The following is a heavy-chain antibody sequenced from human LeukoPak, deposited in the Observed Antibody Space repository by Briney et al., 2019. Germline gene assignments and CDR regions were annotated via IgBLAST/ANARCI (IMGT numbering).Heavy chain of an antibody. CDR2: IYYSGST. V-gene: IGHV4-59*08. CDR1: GGSISSYY. CDR3: ARHIILTGYPPHYYYYGMDV. D-gene: IGHD3-9*01. J-gene: IGHJ6*02. Sequence: SETLSLTCTVSGGSISSYYWSWIRQPPGKGLEWIGYIYYSGSTNYNPSLKSRVTISVDTSKNQFSLKLSSVTAADTAMYYCARHIILTGYPPHYYYYGMDVWGQGTTVTVSS.